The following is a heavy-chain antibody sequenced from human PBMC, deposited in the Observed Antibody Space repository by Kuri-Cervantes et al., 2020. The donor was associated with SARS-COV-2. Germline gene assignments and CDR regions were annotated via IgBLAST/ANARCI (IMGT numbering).Heavy chain of an antibody. CDR2: IYYSGRT. J-gene: IGHJ4*02. D-gene: IGHD2-21*01. Sequence: SETLTHPCTVSGGPIKNYFWTWIRQPPGKGLEWIGHIYYSGRTNYNPSLKSRVTISVDTSKTQLSLRLNSVTAADTAVYYCARATSYCGGDCYRFDYWGQGTLVTVSS. V-gene: IGHV4-59*01. CDR3: ARATSYCGGDCYRFDY. CDR1: GGPIKNYF.